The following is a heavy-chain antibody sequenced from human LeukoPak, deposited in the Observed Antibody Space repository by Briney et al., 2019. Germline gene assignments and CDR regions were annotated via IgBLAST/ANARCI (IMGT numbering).Heavy chain of an antibody. CDR2: INSNTGVT. V-gene: IGHV1-2*02. CDR3: ARDRALWFMDGGSDAFDV. D-gene: IGHD2-8*02. J-gene: IGHJ3*01. CDR1: GYTFSGNN. Sequence: ASVTVSCKASGYTFSGNNIHWVRQAPGQGLEWMGWINSNTGVTGYAQKFQGRVTMTRDTSISTAYMELGGLISDDTAVYYCARDRALWFMDGGSDAFDVWGQGTRVTVSS.